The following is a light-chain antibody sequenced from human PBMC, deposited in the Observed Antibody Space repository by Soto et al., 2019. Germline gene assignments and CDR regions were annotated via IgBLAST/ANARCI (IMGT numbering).Light chain of an antibody. V-gene: IGKV3-11*01. CDR2: DAS. J-gene: IGKJ1*01. CDR1: QSVNSF. Sequence: EIVLTQSPATLSLSPGERATLSYRASQSVNSFLFWYQQKSGQAPRLLIYDASNRATGIPARFSGSGSGTDFTLTISSLEPEDFAVYYCQHRSIWPVSFGQGTKVDIK. CDR3: QHRSIWPVS.